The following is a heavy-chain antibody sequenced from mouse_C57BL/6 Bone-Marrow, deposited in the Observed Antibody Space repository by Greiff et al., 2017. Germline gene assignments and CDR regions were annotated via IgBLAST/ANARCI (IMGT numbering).Heavy chain of an antibody. CDR1: GFTFSDYG. V-gene: IGHV5-17*01. CDR2: ISSGSSTI. J-gene: IGHJ3*01. Sequence: EVKLVESGGGLVKPGGSLKLSCAASGFTFSDYGMHWVRQAPEKGLEWVAYISSGSSTIYYADTVKGRFTISRDNAKNTLFLQMTSLRSEDTAMYYCARDGNFEGFAYWGQGTLVTVSA. CDR3: ARDGNFEGFAY. D-gene: IGHD2-1*01.